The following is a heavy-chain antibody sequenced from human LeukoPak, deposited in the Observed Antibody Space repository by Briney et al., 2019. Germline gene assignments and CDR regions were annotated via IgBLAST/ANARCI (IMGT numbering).Heavy chain of an antibody. CDR3: ARDQLETYYDFWSGYPHY. CDR2: INPNSGGT. J-gene: IGHJ4*02. V-gene: IGHV1-2*02. CDR1: GYTFTGYY. Sequence: ASVKVSCKASGYTFTGYYMHWVRQAPGQGLEWMGWINPNSGGTNYAQKFQGGVTMTRDTSISTAYMELSRLRSDDTAVYYCARDQLETYYDFWSGYPHYWGQGTLVTVSS. D-gene: IGHD3-3*01.